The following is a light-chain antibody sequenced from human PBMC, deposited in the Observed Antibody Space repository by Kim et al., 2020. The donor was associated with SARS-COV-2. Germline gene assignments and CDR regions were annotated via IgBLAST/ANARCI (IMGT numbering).Light chain of an antibody. CDR1: SSDVGGYNY. V-gene: IGLV2-14*03. CDR2: DVS. CDR3: SSYTSSSTVV. J-gene: IGLJ2*01. Sequence: GQSITISCTGTSSDVGGYNYVSWYQQHPGKAPKLMIYDVSDRPSGVSNRFSGSKSGNTASLIISGLQAEDEADYYCSSYTSSSTVVFGGGTKLTVL.